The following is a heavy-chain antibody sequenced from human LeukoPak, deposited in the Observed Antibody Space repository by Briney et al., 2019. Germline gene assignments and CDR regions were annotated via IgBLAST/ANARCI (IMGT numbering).Heavy chain of an antibody. D-gene: IGHD7-27*01. CDR3: AKDGGLWVSAHWGDS. CDR2: ITTSDGNT. V-gene: IGHV3-23*01. Sequence: GGSLRLSCAASGFTFSSYAMSWDRQAPGKGLEWVSTITTSDGNTYYADSVKGRFTVSRDNSKNTLFLQMNSLRAEDTAVYYCAKDGGLWVSAHWGDSWGRGTLVTVSS. CDR1: GFTFSSYA. J-gene: IGHJ4*02.